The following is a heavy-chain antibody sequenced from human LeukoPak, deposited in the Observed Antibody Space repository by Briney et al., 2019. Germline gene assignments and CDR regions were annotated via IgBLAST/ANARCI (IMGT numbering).Heavy chain of an antibody. CDR1: GGSISSTNHL. J-gene: IGHJ4*02. V-gene: IGHV4-39*01. CDR3: ATPLSTASSGYPFDY. D-gene: IGHD3-22*01. Sequence: SETLSLTCTVSGGSISSTNHLWVWIRQPPGKGLEWIASIYYSGSTYYNPSLKSRVTISVDTSKNQFSLNLGSVTAADTAVYYCATPLSTASSGYPFDYWGQGTLVTVSS. CDR2: IYYSGST.